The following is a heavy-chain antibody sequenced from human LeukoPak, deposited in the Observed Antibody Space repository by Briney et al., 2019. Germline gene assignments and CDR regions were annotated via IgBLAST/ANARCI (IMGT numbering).Heavy chain of an antibody. CDR2: ISGRGGST. D-gene: IGHD4-17*01. Sequence: PGGSLRLSCAASGFTFSSYAMRWVRQAPGKGLEWVSAISGRGGSTYYADSVKGRFTISRDNSKNTLYLQMNSLRAEDTAVYYCARDDYGETFDYWGQGTLVTVSS. CDR3: ARDDYGETFDY. CDR1: GFTFSSYA. J-gene: IGHJ4*02. V-gene: IGHV3-23*01.